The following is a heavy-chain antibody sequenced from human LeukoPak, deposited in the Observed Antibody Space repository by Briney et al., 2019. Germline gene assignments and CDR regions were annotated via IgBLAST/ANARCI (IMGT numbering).Heavy chain of an antibody. D-gene: IGHD3-3*01. CDR1: GGSISSYY. J-gene: IGHJ2*01. V-gene: IGHV4-59*08. CDR2: IYYSGST. Sequence: SETLSLTCTVSGGSISSYYWSWIRQPPGKGLEWIGYIYYSGSTNYNPSLKSRVTISVDTSKNQFSLKLSSVTAADTAVYYCARHGNLVFWSPRVQHPNPNRYFDLWSRGTLVTVSS. CDR3: ARHGNLVFWSPRVQHPNPNRYFDL.